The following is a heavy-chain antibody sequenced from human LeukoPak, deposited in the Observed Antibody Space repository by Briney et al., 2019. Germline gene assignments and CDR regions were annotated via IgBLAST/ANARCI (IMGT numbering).Heavy chain of an antibody. D-gene: IGHD6-19*01. V-gene: IGHV3-23*01. J-gene: IGHJ5*02. CDR1: GFTFYTFA. CDR3: AKAIHGWYNFHL. Sequence: PGGALRLSCAASGFTFYTFAMSWVRQAPGKGLEWVSGISGTGGSRNYADSVKGRFTISRHNSKNTLDLQMNSLKTAETPVSHCAKAIHGWYNFHLWGQGTLVTVSS. CDR2: ISGTGGSR.